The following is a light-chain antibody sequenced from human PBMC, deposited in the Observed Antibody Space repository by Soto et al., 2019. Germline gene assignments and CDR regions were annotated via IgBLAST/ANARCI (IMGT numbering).Light chain of an antibody. CDR1: SGSVSTNYY. CDR2: RTN. J-gene: IGLJ2*01. Sequence: QTVVTQEPSFSVSPGGPVTLTCGLRSGSVSTNYYPSWYQQTPGQAPRTLIYRTNIRSSGVPDRFSGSIVGNKAALTIAGAQADDESDYYCVLYMGSVPVFGGGTKLTVL. CDR3: VLYMGSVPV. V-gene: IGLV8-61*01.